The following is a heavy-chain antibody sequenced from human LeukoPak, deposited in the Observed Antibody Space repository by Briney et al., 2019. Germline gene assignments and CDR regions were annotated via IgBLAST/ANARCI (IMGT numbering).Heavy chain of an antibody. D-gene: IGHD3-22*01. CDR1: GFTFSNAW. CDR3: TGVSDYYDSSGYFRDY. V-gene: IGHV3-15*01. CDR2: IKSKTDGRTT. Sequence: KSGGSLRLSCAASGFTFSNAWMSWVRQAPGKGLEWVGRIKSKTDGRTTDYAAPVKGRFTISRDDSKNTLYLQMNSLKTEDTVVYYCTGVSDYYDSSGYFRDYWGQGTLVTVSS. J-gene: IGHJ4*02.